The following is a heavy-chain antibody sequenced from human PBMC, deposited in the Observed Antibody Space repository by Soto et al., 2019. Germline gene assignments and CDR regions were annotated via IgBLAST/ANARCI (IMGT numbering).Heavy chain of an antibody. CDR2: IYNNGRT. CDR1: GGSVYDFY. V-gene: IGHV4-59*02. J-gene: IGHJ4*02. Sequence: SETLSLTCSVSGGSVYDFYWNWLRQTPGKGLEWIGNIYNNGRTNYNPSLKNRVTISIDTSKNQFSLHLSSVTTADTAMYFCARGHGIYVRFDSWGQGTLVTVSS. D-gene: IGHD3-10*02. CDR3: ARGHGIYVRFDS.